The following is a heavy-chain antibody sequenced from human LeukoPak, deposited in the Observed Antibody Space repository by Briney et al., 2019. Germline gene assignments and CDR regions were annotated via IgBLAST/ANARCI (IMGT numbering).Heavy chain of an antibody. J-gene: IGHJ5*02. D-gene: IGHD1-14*01. V-gene: IGHV4-4*02. Sequence: SETLSLTCAVSGGYISSSNWWSWVRQPPGKGLEWIGEIYHSGSTNYNPSLKRRVTISVDTPKTQFSLNLTSVTAADTAVYYCARLNKPGWFDPWGQGTLVTVSS. CDR2: IYHSGST. CDR3: ARLNKPGWFDP. CDR1: GGYISSSNW.